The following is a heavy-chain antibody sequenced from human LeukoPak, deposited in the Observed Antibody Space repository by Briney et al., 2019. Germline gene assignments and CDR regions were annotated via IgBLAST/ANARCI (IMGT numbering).Heavy chain of an antibody. CDR3: AKDLGKLNTIFEAYFDY. D-gene: IGHD3-3*01. CDR2: IYYTGTT. Sequence: SETLSLTCTVSGGSISGTYYRSWIRQPPGKGLEWIGYIYYTGTTDSNPSLKSRVTISLDTSKNQFSLNLSSVTAADTAVYYCAKDLGKLNTIFEAYFDYWGQGTLVTVSS. J-gene: IGHJ4*02. V-gene: IGHV4-59*12. CDR1: GGSISGTYY.